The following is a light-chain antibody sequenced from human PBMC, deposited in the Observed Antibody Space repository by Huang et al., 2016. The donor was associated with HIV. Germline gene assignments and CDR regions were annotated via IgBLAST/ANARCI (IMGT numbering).Light chain of an antibody. J-gene: IGKJ4*01. CDR1: QSVNHY. Sequence: EILLTQSPATLSLSPGERATLSCRASQSVNHYLAWYQQKPGQAPKFLIYDASNRATGIPARFSGSGSGTDFTLTISSLEPEDFAVYYCQQRSSWPLTFGGGTKVEIK. V-gene: IGKV3-11*01. CDR2: DAS. CDR3: QQRSSWPLT.